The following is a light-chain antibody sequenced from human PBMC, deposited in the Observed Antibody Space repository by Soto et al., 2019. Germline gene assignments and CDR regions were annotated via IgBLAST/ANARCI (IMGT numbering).Light chain of an antibody. CDR3: QMYNNWPPRYT. Sequence: EIVMTQSPATLSVSPEERATLSCRASQSVDNSLAWYQKRPGQPPRLLIYAASTRATDTPVRFSGSGFGTEFTLTISSLQSEDFAVYYCQMYNNWPPRYTFGPGTKVDIK. CDR2: AAS. J-gene: IGKJ2*01. V-gene: IGKV3-15*01. CDR1: QSVDNS.